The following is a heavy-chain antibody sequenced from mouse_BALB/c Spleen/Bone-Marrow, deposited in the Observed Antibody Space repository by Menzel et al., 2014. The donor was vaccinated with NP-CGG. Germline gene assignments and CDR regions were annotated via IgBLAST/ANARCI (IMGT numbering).Heavy chain of an antibody. J-gene: IGHJ4*01. CDR3: ASATTATYYAMDY. V-gene: IGHV14-3*02. Sequence: EVNLVESGAELVKPGASVKLSCTASGFNIKDTYMHWVKQRPEQGLEWIGRIDPANGNTKYDPKFQGKATITTDTSSNTAYLQVSRLTSEDTAVYYCASATTATYYAMDYWGQGTSVTVSS. CDR2: IDPANGNT. D-gene: IGHD1-2*01. CDR1: GFNIKDTY.